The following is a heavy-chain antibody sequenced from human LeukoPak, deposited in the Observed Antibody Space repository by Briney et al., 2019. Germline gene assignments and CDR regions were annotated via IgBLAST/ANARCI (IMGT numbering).Heavy chain of an antibody. D-gene: IGHD2-21*01. CDR2: IYSSGIT. V-gene: IGHV4-61*08. CDR1: GFSLSTSGMS. CDR3: ARHGFRSFTQPFDY. J-gene: IGHJ4*02. Sequence: ESGPALVKPTQTLTLTCTFSGFSLSTSGMSVSWIRQTPGKGLEWIGYIYSSGITDYNPSLKSRVTISLDTSKNQFSLKLTSVTAADTAVYYCARHGFRSFTQPFDYWGQGTLVTVSS.